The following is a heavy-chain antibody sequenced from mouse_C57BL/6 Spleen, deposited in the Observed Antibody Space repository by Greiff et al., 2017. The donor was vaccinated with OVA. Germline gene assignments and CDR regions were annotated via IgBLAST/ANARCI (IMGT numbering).Heavy chain of an antibody. CDR2: IRSKSSNYAT. CDR1: GFTFNTYA. CDR3: VRDHITTAGFAY. J-gene: IGHJ3*01. D-gene: IGHD1-1*01. Sequence: EVKLMESGGGLVQPNGSLKLSCSASGFTFNTYAMHWVRQAPGKGLEWVARIRSKSSNYATYYADSVKDRFTISRDESQSMLYLQMNNLKTEDTAMYYCVRDHITTAGFAYWGQGTLVTVSA. V-gene: IGHV10-3*01.